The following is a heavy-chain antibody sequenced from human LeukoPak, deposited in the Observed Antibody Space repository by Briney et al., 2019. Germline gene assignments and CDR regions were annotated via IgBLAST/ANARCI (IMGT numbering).Heavy chain of an antibody. V-gene: IGHV3-11*04. CDR1: GFTFSDYY. D-gene: IGHD6-6*01. CDR3: ASAAIAARPAGPLY. CDR2: ISSSGSTI. Sequence: PGGSLRLSCAASGFTFSDYYMSWIRQAPGKGLEWVSYISSSGSTIYYADSVKGRFTISRDNSKNTLYLQMNSLRAEDTAVYYCASAAIAARPAGPLYWGQGTLVTVSS. J-gene: IGHJ4*02.